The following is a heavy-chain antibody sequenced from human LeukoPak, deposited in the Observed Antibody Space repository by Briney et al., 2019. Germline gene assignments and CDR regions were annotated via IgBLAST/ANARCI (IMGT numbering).Heavy chain of an antibody. CDR1: GGSISSSSYY. CDR3: ASLYCSGGSCYRGFDP. CDR2: IYYSGST. V-gene: IGHV4-39*01. D-gene: IGHD2-15*01. J-gene: IGHJ5*02. Sequence: TSETLSLTCTVSGGSISSSSYYWGWIRQPPGKGLEWIGSIYYSGSTYYNPSLKSRVTISVDTSKNQFSLKLSSVTAADTAVYYCASLYCSGGSCYRGFDPWGQGTLVTVSS.